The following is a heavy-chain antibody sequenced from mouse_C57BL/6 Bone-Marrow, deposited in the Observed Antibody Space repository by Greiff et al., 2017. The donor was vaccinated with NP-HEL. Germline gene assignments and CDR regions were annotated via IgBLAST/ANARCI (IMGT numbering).Heavy chain of an antibody. Sequence: VQLQQSGAELVRPGASVKLSCTASGFNIKDDYMLWVKQRPEQGLEWIGWIDPENGDTEYASKFQGQATITADTSSNTAYLQLSSLTSEDTAVYYCTTYGNYFDYWGQGTTLTVSS. D-gene: IGHD2-1*01. CDR1: GFNIKDDY. CDR3: TTYGNYFDY. CDR2: IDPENGDT. J-gene: IGHJ2*01. V-gene: IGHV14-4*01.